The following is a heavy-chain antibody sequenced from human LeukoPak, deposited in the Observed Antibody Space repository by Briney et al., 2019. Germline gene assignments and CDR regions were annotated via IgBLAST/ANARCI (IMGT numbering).Heavy chain of an antibody. CDR1: GGSFSGYY. V-gene: IGHV4-34*01. D-gene: IGHD3-10*01. CDR2: INHSGST. CDR3: ARGGVWFGEFNY. J-gene: IGHJ4*02. Sequence: ASETLSLTCAVYGGSFSGYYWSWIRQPPGKGLEWIGEINHSGSTNYNPSLKSRVIISVDTSKNQFSLKLSSVTAADTAVYYCARGGVWFGEFNYWGQGTLVTVSS.